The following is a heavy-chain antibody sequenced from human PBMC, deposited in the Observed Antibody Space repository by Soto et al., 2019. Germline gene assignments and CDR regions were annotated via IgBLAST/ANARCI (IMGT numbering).Heavy chain of an antibody. J-gene: IGHJ4*02. CDR2: IYHSGST. Sequence: PSETLSLTCAVSGSSISSGGYSWSWIRQPPGKGLEWIGYIYHSGSTYYNPSLKSRVTISVDRSKNQFSLKLSSVTAADTAVYYCARGAYYDILTYYFDYWGQGTLVTVSS. CDR3: ARGAYYDILTYYFDY. V-gene: IGHV4-30-2*01. CDR1: GSSISSGGYS. D-gene: IGHD3-9*01.